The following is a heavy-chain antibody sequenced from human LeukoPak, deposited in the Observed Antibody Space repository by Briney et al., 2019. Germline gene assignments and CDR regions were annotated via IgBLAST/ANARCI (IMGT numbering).Heavy chain of an antibody. CDR2: ISSSSSYI. V-gene: IGHV3-21*01. Sequence: GGSLRLSCAASGFTFNAYSMNWVRQAPGKGLEWVSSISSSSSYIYYADSVKGRFTISRDNSKNTLYLQMNSLRAEDTAVYYCARCHGGPTVLYDAFDIWGQGTMVTVSS. J-gene: IGHJ3*02. CDR1: GFTFNAYS. CDR3: ARCHGGPTVLYDAFDI. D-gene: IGHD1-26*01.